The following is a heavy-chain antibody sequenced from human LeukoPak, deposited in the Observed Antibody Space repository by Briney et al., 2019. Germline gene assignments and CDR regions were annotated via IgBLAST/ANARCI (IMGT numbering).Heavy chain of an antibody. V-gene: IGHV4-39*01. D-gene: IGHD3-10*01. CDR2: IYHSGSS. J-gene: IGHJ4*02. Sequence: SETLSLACTVSGGSISSSSYYWGWIRQPPGKGLEWIGSIYHSGSSYYNPSLKSRVTISVDTSKNQFSLKLSSVTAADTAVYYCARHSSYYGNFDYWGQGTLVTVSS. CDR1: GGSISSSSYY. CDR3: ARHSSYYGNFDY.